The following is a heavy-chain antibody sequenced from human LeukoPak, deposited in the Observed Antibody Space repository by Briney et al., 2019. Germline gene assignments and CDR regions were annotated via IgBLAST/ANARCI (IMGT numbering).Heavy chain of an antibody. CDR1: GFTFSSYG. Sequence: PEGSLRLSCAASGFTFSSYGMHWVRQAPGKGLEWVAFIRYDGSNKYYADSVKGRFTISRDNSKNTLYLQMNSLRAEDTAVYYCAKDPSILARVVMDVWGKGTTFTVSS. D-gene: IGHD2-2*01. J-gene: IGHJ6*04. CDR2: IRYDGSNK. V-gene: IGHV3-30*02. CDR3: AKDPSILARVVMDV.